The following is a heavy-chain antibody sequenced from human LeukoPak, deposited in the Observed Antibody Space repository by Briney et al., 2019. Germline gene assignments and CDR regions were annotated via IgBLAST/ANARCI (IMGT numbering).Heavy chain of an antibody. CDR1: GFTFSSYA. Sequence: GGSLRLSCAASGFTFSSYAMSWVRQAPGKGLEWVSAISGSGGSTYYADSVKGRFTISRDNAKDSLYLQMNCPRAEDTAVYYCARDGGYCSGGTCYSTHWGQGTLVTVSS. D-gene: IGHD2-15*01. CDR2: ISGSGGST. V-gene: IGHV3-23*01. J-gene: IGHJ4*02. CDR3: ARDGGYCSGGTCYSTH.